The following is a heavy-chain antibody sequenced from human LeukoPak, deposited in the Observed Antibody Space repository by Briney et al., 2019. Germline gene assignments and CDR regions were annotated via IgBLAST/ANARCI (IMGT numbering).Heavy chain of an antibody. CDR3: ARVLSDYYYDSSGYSPWYFDY. D-gene: IGHD3-22*01. CDR2: ISAYNGNT. CDR1: GYTFTSYG. V-gene: IGHV1-18*01. Sequence: GASVKVSCKASGYTFTSYGISWVRQAPGQGLEWMGWISAYNGNTNYAQKLQGRVTMTTDTSTSTAYMELRSLRSDDTAVYYCARVLSDYYYDSSGYSPWYFDYWGQGTLVTVSS. J-gene: IGHJ4*02.